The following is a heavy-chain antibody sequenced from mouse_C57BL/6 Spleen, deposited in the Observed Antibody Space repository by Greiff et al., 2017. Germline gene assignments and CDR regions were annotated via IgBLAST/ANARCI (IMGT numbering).Heavy chain of an antibody. CDR2: RSYDGSN. CDR1: GYSITSGYY. D-gene: IGHD4-1*01. V-gene: IGHV3-6*01. J-gene: IGHJ2*01. CDR3: ARLTGTLDY. Sequence: DVQLVESGPGLVKPSQSLSLTCSVTGYSITSGYYWNWIRQFPGNKLEWMGYRSYDGSNNYNPSLKNRISITRDTSKNQFFLKLNSVTTEDTATYYFARLTGTLDYWGQGTTLTVSS.